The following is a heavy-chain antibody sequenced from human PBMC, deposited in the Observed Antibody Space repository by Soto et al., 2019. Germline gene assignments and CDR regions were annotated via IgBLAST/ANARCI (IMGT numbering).Heavy chain of an antibody. D-gene: IGHD6-19*01. CDR3: ARGYSSGSYVFDY. CDR1: GYTFTSNY. Sequence: ASVKVSCKASGYTFTSNYMHWVRQAPGQGLEWMGIITPSGGSTSYAQKFQGRVTMTRDTSTSTVYMELRSLRFEDTAVYYCARGYSSGSYVFDYWGQGTLVTVSS. J-gene: IGHJ4*02. V-gene: IGHV1-46*01. CDR2: ITPSGGST.